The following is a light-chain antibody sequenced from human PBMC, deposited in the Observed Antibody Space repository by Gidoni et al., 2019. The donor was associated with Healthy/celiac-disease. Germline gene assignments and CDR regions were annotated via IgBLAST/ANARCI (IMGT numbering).Light chain of an antibody. J-gene: IGKJ2*01. V-gene: IGKV3-11*01. CDR1: QSVSSY. CDR2: DAS. CDR3: QQRSNWPQYT. Sequence: EIVLTQSPATLSLSPGERATLSCRASQSVSSYLAWYQQKPGQAPRLLIYDASNRATGIPARFSGSGSGTDCTLTISSLEPEDFAVYYCQQRSNWPQYTFGQGTKLESK.